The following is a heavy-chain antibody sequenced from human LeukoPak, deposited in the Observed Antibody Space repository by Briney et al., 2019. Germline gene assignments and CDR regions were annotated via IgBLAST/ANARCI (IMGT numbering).Heavy chain of an antibody. CDR2: IYYSGST. J-gene: IGHJ4*02. CDR1: GGSISSSSYY. Sequence: PSETLSLTCTVSGGSISSSSYYWGWIRQPPGKGLEWIGNIYYSGSTYYNPSLKSRVTISVDTSKNQFSLKLSSVTAADTAVYYCARGRGVPYYYDSSGYYPADYWGQGTLVTVSS. V-gene: IGHV4-39*01. CDR3: ARGRGVPYYYDSSGYYPADY. D-gene: IGHD3-22*01.